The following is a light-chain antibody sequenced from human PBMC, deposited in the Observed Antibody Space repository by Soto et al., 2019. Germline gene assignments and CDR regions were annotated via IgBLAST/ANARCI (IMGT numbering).Light chain of an antibody. Sequence: QSVLTQPASVYGSPGQSITISCTGTSSDVGGYNYVSWYQQHPGKAPKLMIYDVSNRPSGVSNRFSGSKSGNTASLTISGLQAEDEADYYCSSYTSSSNVYVFGTGTKVTVL. CDR3: SSYTSSSNVYV. CDR1: SSDVGGYNY. V-gene: IGLV2-14*01. CDR2: DVS. J-gene: IGLJ1*01.